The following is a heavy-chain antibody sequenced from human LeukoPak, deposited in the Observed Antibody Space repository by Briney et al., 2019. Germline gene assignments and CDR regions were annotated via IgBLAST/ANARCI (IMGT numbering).Heavy chain of an antibody. CDR2: ISSSGSTI. Sequence: GGSLRLSCAASGFTFSSYEMNWVRQAPGKGLEWVSYISSSGSTIYYADSVKGRFTISRDNAKNSLYLQMNSLRAEDTAVYYCARDPPYFRERWVQGTLVTVSS. J-gene: IGHJ4*02. D-gene: IGHD3-10*01. CDR1: GFTFSSYE. CDR3: ARDPPYFRER. V-gene: IGHV3-48*03.